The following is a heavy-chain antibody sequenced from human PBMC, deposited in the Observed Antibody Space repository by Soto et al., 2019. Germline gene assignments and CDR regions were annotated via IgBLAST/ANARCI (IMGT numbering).Heavy chain of an antibody. J-gene: IGHJ4*02. V-gene: IGHV3-23*01. Sequence: EVQLLESGGGLVQPGGSLRLSCAASGFTFSSYAMSWVRQAPGKGLEWVSAISGSSGSTYYADSVKGRFTISRDNSKNTLYLQMNSLRAEDTAVYYCAKDGTYYYDSSGYYYGGDYFDYWGQGTLVTVSS. CDR3: AKDGTYYYDSSGYYYGGDYFDY. CDR1: GFTFSSYA. D-gene: IGHD3-22*01. CDR2: ISGSSGST.